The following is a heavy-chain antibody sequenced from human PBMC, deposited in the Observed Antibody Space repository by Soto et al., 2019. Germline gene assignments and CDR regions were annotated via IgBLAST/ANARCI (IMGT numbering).Heavy chain of an antibody. J-gene: IGHJ3*01. CDR3: SSRSYGSGGTRLRAELVM. V-gene: IGHV4-61*01. CDR1: GGSVSSGSYY. Sequence: SETLSLTCTVSGGSVSSGSYYWSWIRQPPGKGLERIGYIYYSGSTNYNPSLKSRVTISVDTSKNQFSLKLSSVTAADTAVYYCSSRSYGSGGTRLRAELVMGGPGTMLTVSS. CDR2: IYYSGST. D-gene: IGHD2-15*01.